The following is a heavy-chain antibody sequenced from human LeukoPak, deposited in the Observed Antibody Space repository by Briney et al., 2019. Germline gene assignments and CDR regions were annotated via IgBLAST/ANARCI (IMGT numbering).Heavy chain of an antibody. V-gene: IGHV4-39*07. CDR1: GVSISSSSYY. CDR2: IYYSGST. CDR3: ARVYSSGWYVGWFDP. Sequence: SETLSLTCTVSGVSISSSSYYWGWIRQPPGKGLEWIGSIYYSGSTYYNPSLKSRVTISVDTSKNQFSLKLSSVTAADTAVYYCARVYSSGWYVGWFDPWGQGTLVTVSS. D-gene: IGHD6-19*01. J-gene: IGHJ5*02.